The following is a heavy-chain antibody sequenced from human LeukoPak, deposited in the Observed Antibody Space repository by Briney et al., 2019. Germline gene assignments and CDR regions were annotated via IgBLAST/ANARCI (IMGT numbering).Heavy chain of an antibody. V-gene: IGHV4-31*03. D-gene: IGHD3-3*01. J-gene: IGHJ6*02. CDR1: GGSISSGGYY. CDR2: IYYSGST. Sequence: SETLSLTCTVSGGSISSGGYYWSWIRQHPGKGLEWIGYIYYSGSTYYNPSLKGRVTISVDTSKNQFSLKLSSVTAADTAVYYCASGLRFLEWLPLPYGMDVWGQGTTVTVSS. CDR3: ASGLRFLEWLPLPYGMDV.